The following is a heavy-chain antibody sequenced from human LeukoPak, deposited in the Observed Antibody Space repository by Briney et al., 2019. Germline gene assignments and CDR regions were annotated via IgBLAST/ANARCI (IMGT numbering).Heavy chain of an antibody. Sequence: SETLSLTCTVSGGSISSYYWSWIRQPPGKGLEWIGYIYYSGSTNYNPSLKSRVTISVDTSKYQFSLKLSSVTAADTAVYYCARGIAAAGTDYWGQGTLVTVSS. CDR3: ARGIAAAGTDY. J-gene: IGHJ4*02. V-gene: IGHV4-59*01. D-gene: IGHD6-13*01. CDR2: IYYSGST. CDR1: GGSISSYY.